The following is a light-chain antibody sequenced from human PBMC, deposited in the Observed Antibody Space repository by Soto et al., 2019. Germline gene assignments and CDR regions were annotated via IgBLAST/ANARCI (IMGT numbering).Light chain of an antibody. CDR1: QTVSST. Sequence: IVLPQSPDTLSLSPGERATRSCRTSQTVSSTFLAWYQQKPGQAPRLLIYDASSRAAGIPARFSGSGSGTEFTLTISSLQSEDFAVYYCQQYNKWPLTFGQGTRLEIK. CDR3: QQYNKWPLT. V-gene: IGKV3-15*01. CDR2: DAS. J-gene: IGKJ5*01.